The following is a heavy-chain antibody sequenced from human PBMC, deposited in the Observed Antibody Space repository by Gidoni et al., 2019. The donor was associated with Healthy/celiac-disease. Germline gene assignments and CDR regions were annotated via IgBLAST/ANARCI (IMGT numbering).Heavy chain of an antibody. CDR1: GFTFSSYV. D-gene: IGHD3-22*01. Sequence: EVQLLESGGGLVQPGGSLRLSCAASGFTFSSYVMSWVRQAPGKGLEWVSAISGSGGSTYYADSVKGRFTISRDNSKNTLYLQMNSLRAEDTAVYYCAKYPDSSGYYYFAFDIWGQGTMVTVSS. J-gene: IGHJ3*02. CDR3: AKYPDSSGYYYFAFDI. CDR2: ISGSGGST. V-gene: IGHV3-23*01.